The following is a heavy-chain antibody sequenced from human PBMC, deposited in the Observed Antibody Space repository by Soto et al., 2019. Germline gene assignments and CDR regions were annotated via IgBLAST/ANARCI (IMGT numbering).Heavy chain of an antibody. CDR1: GFSFNIYD. V-gene: IGHV3-33*01. CDR2: IWNDESYS. J-gene: IGHJ6*02. Sequence: QMQLVDSGGGVVQPGRSLKLSCAASGFSFNIYDMHWVRQAPDKGLEWVAIIWNDESYSSYADSVKGRFTISRDNSKNTLYLQMNNLRADDTAVYYCARDRGYYHYSMDVWGQGTTVTVSS. CDR3: ARDRGYYHYSMDV.